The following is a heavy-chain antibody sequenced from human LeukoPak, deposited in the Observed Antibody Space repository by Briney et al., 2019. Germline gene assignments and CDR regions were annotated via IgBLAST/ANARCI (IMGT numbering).Heavy chain of an antibody. CDR2: IQNDGSNK. J-gene: IGHJ4*02. CDR3: AKDRIVLVTATFDY. D-gene: IGHD2-21*02. V-gene: IGHV3-30*02. CDR1: GFTFSLYG. Sequence: AGGSLRLSCAASGFTFSLYGIHWVRQAPGKGLEWVAFIQNDGSNKYYADSVKGRFTISRDNSKNTLYLQMNSLRPDDTAMYYCAKDRIVLVTATFDYWGQGTLVTVSS.